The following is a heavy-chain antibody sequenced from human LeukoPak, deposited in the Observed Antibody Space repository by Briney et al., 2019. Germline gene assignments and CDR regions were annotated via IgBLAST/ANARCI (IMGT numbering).Heavy chain of an antibody. D-gene: IGHD3-10*01. V-gene: IGHV3-30*18. CDR2: IAHDESTI. CDR1: GFIFSGYG. Sequence: GGSLRLSCAASGFIFSGYGMHWVRQAPGKGLEWVALIAHDESTIHYADSVKGRFTISRDNSKNTLYLQMNNLRVEDTAIYYCAKDRIVISFGDVSKHGGKGTVVSVSS. CDR3: AKDRIVISFGDVSKH. J-gene: IGHJ1*01.